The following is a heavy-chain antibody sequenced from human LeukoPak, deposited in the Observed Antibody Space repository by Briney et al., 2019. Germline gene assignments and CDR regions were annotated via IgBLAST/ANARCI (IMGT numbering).Heavy chain of an antibody. CDR2: ISSSSSTI. V-gene: IGHV3-48*02. J-gene: IGHJ6*02. D-gene: IGHD3-9*01. CDR1: GFTVSTNY. Sequence: GGSLRLSCAASGFTVSTNYMSWVRQAPGKGLEWVSYISSSSSTIYYADSVKGRFTISRDNAKNSLYLQMNSLRDEDTAVYYCARHFLYDILTGYYYGMDVWGQGTTVTVSS. CDR3: ARHFLYDILTGYYYGMDV.